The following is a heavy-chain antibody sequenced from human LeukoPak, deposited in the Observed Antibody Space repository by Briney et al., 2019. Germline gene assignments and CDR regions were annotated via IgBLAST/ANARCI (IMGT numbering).Heavy chain of an antibody. D-gene: IGHD1-26*01. CDR1: GYSISSGYY. Sequence: SETLSLTCTVSGYSISSGYYWGWIRQPPGKGLEWIGSIYYSGSTYYNPSLKSRVTISVDTSKNQFSLKLSSVTAADTAVYYCARGKWEPYTPLDYWGQGTLVTVSS. J-gene: IGHJ4*02. CDR3: ARGKWEPYTPLDY. V-gene: IGHV4-38-2*02. CDR2: IYYSGST.